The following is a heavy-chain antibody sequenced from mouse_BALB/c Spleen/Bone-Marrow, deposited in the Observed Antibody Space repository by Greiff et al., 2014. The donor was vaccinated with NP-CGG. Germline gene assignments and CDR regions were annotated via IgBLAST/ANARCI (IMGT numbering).Heavy chain of an antibody. CDR2: IYPYNGGT. D-gene: IGHD2-3*01. J-gene: IGHJ3*01. CDR1: GYTFSDYN. CDR3: ARGWLLSWFAY. V-gene: IGHV1S29*02. Sequence: EVKLMESGPELVKPGASVKISCKASGYTFSDYNMHWVKQSHGKSLEWIGNIYPYNGGTGYNQKFKRKATLTVDNSSSTAYMVLRSLTSEDSAAYHCARGWLLSWFAYWGQGTLVTVSA.